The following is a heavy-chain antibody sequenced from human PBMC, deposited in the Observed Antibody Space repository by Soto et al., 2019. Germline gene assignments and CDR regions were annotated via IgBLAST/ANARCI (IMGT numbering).Heavy chain of an antibody. V-gene: IGHV4-59*01. D-gene: IGHD6-19*01. J-gene: IGHJ6*02. CDR2: IYYSGST. CDR3: ASDRSSGWGFYGMDV. Sequence: SETLSLTCTVSGGSISTYYWSWIRQPPGKGLEWIGYIYYSGSTSYNPSLKSRVTISVDTSKNQFSLKLRSVTAADTAVYYCASDRSSGWGFYGMDVWGQGTTVTVS. CDR1: GGSISTYY.